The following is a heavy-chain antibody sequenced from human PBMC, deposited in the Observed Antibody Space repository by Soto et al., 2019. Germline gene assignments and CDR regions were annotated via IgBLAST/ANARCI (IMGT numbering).Heavy chain of an antibody. V-gene: IGHV3-23*01. Sequence: EVQLMESGGGLVQPGGSLRLSCAASEFSFSSYALNWVRQAPGKGLEWVSAISATGTTTYYADSVKGRFTISRDNSKRTLFLQMDSLSPEDTAVYYCATYSSPFDYWVQGTPVTVSS. D-gene: IGHD6-13*01. CDR1: EFSFSSYA. CDR2: ISATGTTT. CDR3: ATYSSPFDY. J-gene: IGHJ4*02.